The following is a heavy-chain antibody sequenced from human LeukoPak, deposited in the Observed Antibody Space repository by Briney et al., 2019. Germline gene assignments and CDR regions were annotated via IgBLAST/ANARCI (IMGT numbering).Heavy chain of an antibody. CDR2: ISSNGGST. CDR3: VTFIGARPY. D-gene: IGHD6-6*01. V-gene: IGHV3-64*01. Sequence: GGSLRLSCAASGFTFSSNAMHWVRQAPGKGLEYVSVISSNGGSTYYANSVKGRFIISRDNSKNTLYLQMGSLRPEDMAVYYCVTFIGARPYWGQGTLVTVSS. CDR1: GFTFSSNA. J-gene: IGHJ4*02.